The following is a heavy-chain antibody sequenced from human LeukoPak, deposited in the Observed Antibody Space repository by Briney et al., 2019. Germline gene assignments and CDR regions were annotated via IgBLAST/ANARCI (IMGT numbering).Heavy chain of an antibody. V-gene: IGHV1-2*03. Sequence: LGASVKVSCKAPGYTFTGYYMHWVRQAPGQGLEWMGWINPNSGGTNYAQKFQGRVTMTRDTSISTAYMELTRLSSDDSTVYYCMKDSASWGSLNYFDPWGQGTLVTVSS. CDR3: MKDSASWGSLNYFDP. CDR1: GYTFTGYY. D-gene: IGHD1-7*01. J-gene: IGHJ5*01. CDR2: INPNSGGT.